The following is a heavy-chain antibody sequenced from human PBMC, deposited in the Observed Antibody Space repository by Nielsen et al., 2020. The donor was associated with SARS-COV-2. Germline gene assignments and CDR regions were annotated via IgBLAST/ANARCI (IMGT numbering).Heavy chain of an antibody. CDR3: ARRFIAAAGGVDY. J-gene: IGHJ4*02. D-gene: IGHD6-13*01. Sequence: PSETLSLTCTVSGGSISSSSYYWGWIRQPPGKGLEWIGSIYYSGSTYYNPSLKSRVTISVDTSKNQFSLKLSSVTAADTAVYYCARRFIAAAGGVDYWGQGTLVTVSS. V-gene: IGHV4-39*01. CDR2: IYYSGST. CDR1: GGSISSSSYY.